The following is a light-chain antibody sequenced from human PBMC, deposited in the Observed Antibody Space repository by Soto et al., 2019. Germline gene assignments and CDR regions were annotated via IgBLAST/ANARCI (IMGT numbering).Light chain of an antibody. CDR3: QQRSNWPPIT. V-gene: IGKV3-15*01. J-gene: IGKJ5*01. CDR2: GAS. CDR1: ESVSSN. Sequence: VMTQSPATLSVSPGERATLSCRASESVSSNLAWYQQRPGQAPRLVIYGASTRATGIPARFSGGGSGTDFTLTISSLEPEDFAVYYCQQRSNWPPITFGQGTRLEIK.